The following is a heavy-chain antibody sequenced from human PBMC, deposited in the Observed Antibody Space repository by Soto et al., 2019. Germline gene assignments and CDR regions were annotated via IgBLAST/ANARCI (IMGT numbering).Heavy chain of an antibody. CDR1: GGSISSGDYY. Sequence: PSGTLSPTCTVSGGSISSGDYYWGWIRQPPGKGLEWIGYIYYSGSTYYNPSLKSRVTISLDTSKNQFSLKLSSVTAADTAVYYCAREGGTEAQTYYYYGMDVWGQGTTVTVSS. CDR2: IYYSGST. V-gene: IGHV4-30-4*01. D-gene: IGHD3-16*01. CDR3: AREGGTEAQTYYYYGMDV. J-gene: IGHJ6*02.